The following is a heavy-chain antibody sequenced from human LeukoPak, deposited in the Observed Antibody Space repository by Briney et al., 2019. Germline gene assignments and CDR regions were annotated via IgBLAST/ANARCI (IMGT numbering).Heavy chain of an antibody. V-gene: IGHV4-31*03. CDR1: GGSISSGGYY. CDR3: ARGSCSGGSCYFSGVWFDP. Sequence: SETLSLTCTVSGGSISSGGYYWSLIRQHPGKGLEWIGYIYYSGSTYYNPSLKSRVTISVDTSKNQFSLKLSSVTAADTAVYYCARGSCSGGSCYFSGVWFDPWGQGTLVTVSS. CDR2: IYYSGST. D-gene: IGHD2-15*01. J-gene: IGHJ5*02.